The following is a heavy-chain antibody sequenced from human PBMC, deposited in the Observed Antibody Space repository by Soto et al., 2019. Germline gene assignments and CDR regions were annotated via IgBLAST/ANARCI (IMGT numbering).Heavy chain of an antibody. J-gene: IGHJ3*02. CDR3: ARSTGWHYGDYGGHAFDI. CDR2: IYYSGST. V-gene: IGHV4-59*01. CDR1: GGSISSYY. D-gene: IGHD4-17*01. Sequence: SETLSLTCTVSGGSISSYYWSWIRQPPGKGLEWIGDIYYSGSTNYNPSLKSRVTISVDTSKNQFSLKLSSVPAAATAVYYCARSTGWHYGDYGGHAFDIWGQGTMVTVSS.